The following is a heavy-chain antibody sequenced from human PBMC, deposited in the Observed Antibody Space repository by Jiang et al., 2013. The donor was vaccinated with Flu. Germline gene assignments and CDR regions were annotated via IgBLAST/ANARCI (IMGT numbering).Heavy chain of an antibody. J-gene: IGHJ4*02. D-gene: IGHD3-10*01. Sequence: SGAEVKKPGASVKVSCKASGYTFTSYAMHWMRQAPGQRLEWMGWINAGNGNTKYSQKFQGRVTITRDTSASTAYMELSSLRSEDTAVYYCARDLFMVRGNRVYWGQGTLVTVSS. CDR2: INAGNGNT. CDR3: ARDLFMVRGNRVY. V-gene: IGHV1-3*01. CDR1: GYTFTSYA.